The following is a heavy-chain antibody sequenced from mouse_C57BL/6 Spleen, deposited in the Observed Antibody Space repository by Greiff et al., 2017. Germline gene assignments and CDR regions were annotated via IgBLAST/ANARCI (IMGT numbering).Heavy chain of an antibody. D-gene: IGHD1-1*01. V-gene: IGHV5-12*01. Sequence: EVQVVESGGGLVQPGGSLKLSCAASGFPFSDYYMYWVRQTPEKRLEWVAYISNGGGSTYYPDTVQGRFTISRDNAKNTLYLQMSRLKSEDTAMYYCARRHYYGSIAMDYWGQGTSVTVSS. J-gene: IGHJ4*01. CDR1: GFPFSDYY. CDR3: ARRHYYGSIAMDY. CDR2: ISNGGGST.